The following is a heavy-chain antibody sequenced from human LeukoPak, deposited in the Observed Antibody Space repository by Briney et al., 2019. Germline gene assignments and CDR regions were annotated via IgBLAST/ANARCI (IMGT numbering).Heavy chain of an antibody. CDR1: GYRFTAYP. CDR2: MNPHSGET. Sequence: ASVKVSCKTSGYRFTAYPLHWVRQAPGQGLEWLGWMNPHSGETSNAQKFQGRVTMTRDTSISVAYMELSSLRSDDTAVYYCARGMDAEASQNWGQGTLVTVSS. CDR3: ARGMDAEASQN. D-gene: IGHD2-2*03. V-gene: IGHV1-2*02. J-gene: IGHJ1*01.